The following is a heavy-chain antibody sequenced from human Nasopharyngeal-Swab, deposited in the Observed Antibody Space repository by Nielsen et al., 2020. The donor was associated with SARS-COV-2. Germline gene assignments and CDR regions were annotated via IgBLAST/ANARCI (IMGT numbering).Heavy chain of an antibody. V-gene: IGHV3-74*01. Sequence: GESLKISCAASGFTFSRYWMHWVRLPPGKGLGWVSQIDVDGRRTTYADSVKGRFTISRDNAKNTLYLQMNSLRVEDTAVYYCARVLLRALGKFGEGYAFDIWGQGTMVTVSS. CDR1: GFTFSRYW. CDR2: IDVDGRRT. J-gene: IGHJ3*02. CDR3: ARVLLRALGKFGEGYAFDI. D-gene: IGHD3-10*01.